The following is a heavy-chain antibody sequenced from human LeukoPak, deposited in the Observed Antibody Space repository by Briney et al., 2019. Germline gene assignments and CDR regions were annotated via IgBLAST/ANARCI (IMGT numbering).Heavy chain of an antibody. Sequence: PGGSLRLSCAASGFTFSSYGMHWVRQAPGKGREGVGVISYDGSNKYYADSVKGRFTISRDNSKNPLYLQMNSLRAEDTAVYYCAKDLALYSGYHNYYGMDVWGQGTTVTVSS. V-gene: IGHV3-30*18. CDR2: ISYDGSNK. CDR3: AKDLALYSGYHNYYGMDV. CDR1: GFTFSSYG. J-gene: IGHJ6*02. D-gene: IGHD5-12*01.